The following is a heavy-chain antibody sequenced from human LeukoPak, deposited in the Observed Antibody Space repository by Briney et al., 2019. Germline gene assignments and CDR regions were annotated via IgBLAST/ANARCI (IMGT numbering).Heavy chain of an antibody. V-gene: IGHV1-18*01. Sequence: ASVKVSCKASGYTFTSYGISWVRQAPGQGLEWMGWISAYNGNTNYAQKLKGRVTMTTDTSTSTAYMELRSLRSDDTAVYYCARGSRRYYDSSGYSGGDYWCQGTLVTVSS. CDR2: ISAYNGNT. J-gene: IGHJ4*02. CDR1: GYTFTSYG. CDR3: ARGSRRYYDSSGYSGGDY. D-gene: IGHD3-22*01.